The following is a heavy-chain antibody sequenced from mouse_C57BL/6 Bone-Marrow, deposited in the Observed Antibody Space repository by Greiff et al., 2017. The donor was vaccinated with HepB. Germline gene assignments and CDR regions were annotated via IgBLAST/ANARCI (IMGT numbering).Heavy chain of an antibody. CDR3: ARHRNYGSSYAMDY. CDR1: EYEFPSHD. CDR2: INSDGGST. Sequence: EVKLMESGGGLVQPGESLKLSCESNEYEFPSHDMSWVRKTPEKRLELVAAINSDGGSTYYPDAMERRFIISRDNTKKTLYLQMSRLRSEDTALYYCARHRNYGSSYAMDYWGQGTSVTVSS. D-gene: IGHD1-1*01. J-gene: IGHJ4*01. V-gene: IGHV5-2*01.